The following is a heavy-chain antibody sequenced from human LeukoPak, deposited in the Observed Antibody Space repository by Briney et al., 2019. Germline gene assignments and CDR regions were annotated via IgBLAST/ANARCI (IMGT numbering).Heavy chain of an antibody. CDR1: GGSFSGYY. CDR3: ARGAAYYYYMDV. Sequence: ETLSLTCAVYGGSFSGYYWSWIRQPPGKGLEWIGEINHSGSTNYNPSLKSRVTISVDTSKNQFSLKLSSVTAADTAVYYCARGAAYYYYMDVWGKGTTVTVSS. J-gene: IGHJ6*03. V-gene: IGHV4-34*01. D-gene: IGHD6-25*01. CDR2: INHSGST.